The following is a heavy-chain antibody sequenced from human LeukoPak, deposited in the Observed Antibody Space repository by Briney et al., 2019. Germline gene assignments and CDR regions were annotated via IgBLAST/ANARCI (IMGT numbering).Heavy chain of an antibody. CDR1: GGSISSYY. J-gene: IGHJ4*02. V-gene: IGHV4-59*08. CDR3: ARALWGYAPHDYSSFDY. D-gene: IGHD4-11*01. Sequence: SETLSLTCTVSGGSISSYYWSWIRQPPGKGLEWIGYIYYSGSTNYNPSLKSRVTISVDTSKNQFSLKLSSVTAADTAVYYCARALWGYAPHDYSSFDYWGQGTLVTVSS. CDR2: IYYSGST.